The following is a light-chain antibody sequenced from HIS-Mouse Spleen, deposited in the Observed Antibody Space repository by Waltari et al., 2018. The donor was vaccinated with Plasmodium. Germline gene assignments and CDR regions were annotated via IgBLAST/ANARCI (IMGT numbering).Light chain of an antibody. CDR2: GAS. V-gene: IGKV3-20*01. J-gene: IGKJ2*01. Sequence: EIVLTQSPGTLSLSPGERATLSCRASQSVSSSYLAWYQQKPGQAPRLLIYGASSRATCIPHRFSGSWSGTDFTLTISRLEPEDCAGYYCQQYGSSPYTFGQGTKLEIK. CDR1: QSVSSSY. CDR3: QQYGSSPYT.